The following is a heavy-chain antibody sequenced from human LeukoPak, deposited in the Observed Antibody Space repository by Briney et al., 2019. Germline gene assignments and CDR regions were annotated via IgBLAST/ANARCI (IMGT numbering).Heavy chain of an antibody. CDR2: ISVSSGTL. CDR3: ARDAFQGFQFDP. J-gene: IGHJ5*02. D-gene: IGHD3-10*01. Sequence: GGSLRLSCAASGFTFTDYGMNWVRQAPGKGLEWISYISVSSGTLTYADSVKGRFTISRDNAKNSLYLQMNNLRAEDTAVYYCARDAFQGFQFDPWGQGTLVTVSS. V-gene: IGHV3-48*01. CDR1: GFTFTDYG.